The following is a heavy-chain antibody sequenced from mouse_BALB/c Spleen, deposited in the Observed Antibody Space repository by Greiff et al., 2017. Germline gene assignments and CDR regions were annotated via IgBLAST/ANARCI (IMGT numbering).Heavy chain of an antibody. CDR1: GFAFSSYD. Sequence: EVQRVESGGGLVKPGGSLKLSCAASGFAFSSYDMSWVRQTPEKRLEWVAYISSGGGSTYYPDTVKGRFTISRDNAKNTLYLQMSSLKSEDTAMYYCARQTNYYAMDYWGQGTSVTVSS. J-gene: IGHJ4*01. CDR2: ISSGGGST. D-gene: IGHD1-3*01. V-gene: IGHV5-12-1*01. CDR3: ARQTNYYAMDY.